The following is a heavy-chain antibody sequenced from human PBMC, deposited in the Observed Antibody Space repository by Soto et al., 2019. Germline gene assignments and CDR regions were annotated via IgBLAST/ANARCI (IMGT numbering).Heavy chain of an antibody. CDR3: ARLSREFCSGPDY. J-gene: IGHJ4*02. CDR2: IYPGDSDI. V-gene: IGHV5-51*01. D-gene: IGHD2-15*01. CDR1: GYSVTNYW. Sequence: GESLKISCQGSGYSVTNYWIGWVRQMPGKGLEWMGIIYPGDSDIRYSPSFQGQVTISVDKSINTAYLQWATLKASDTAMYYRARLSREFCSGPDYWGQGTLVTVSS.